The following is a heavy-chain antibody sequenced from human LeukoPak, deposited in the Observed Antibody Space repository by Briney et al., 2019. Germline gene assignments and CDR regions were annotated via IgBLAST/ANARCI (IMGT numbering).Heavy chain of an antibody. CDR3: ARHQATQYYYDSSGYPLDY. Sequence: PGGSLRLSCAASGFIFNTYGMHWVRQAPGKGLEWVSVTSYDGSNKYYADSVKGRFTISRDNSKNTLYLQMNSLRGEDTAVYYCARHQATQYYYDSSGYPLDYWAQGTLVTVSS. J-gene: IGHJ4*02. CDR1: GFIFNTYG. CDR2: TSYDGSNK. V-gene: IGHV3-30*03. D-gene: IGHD3-22*01.